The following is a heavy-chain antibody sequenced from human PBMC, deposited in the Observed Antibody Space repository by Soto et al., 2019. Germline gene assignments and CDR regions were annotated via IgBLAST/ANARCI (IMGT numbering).Heavy chain of an antibody. CDR2: IYHSGST. J-gene: IGHJ5*02. D-gene: IGHD6-13*01. Sequence: QLQLQESGSGLVKPSQTLSLTCAVSGGSISSDGYSWSWIRQPPGKGLEWIGYIYHSGSTYYNPSLKSRVTMSLDKSKNQFSLKVTSATAADTAVYYCARYGGSSWGTYNWFDPWGQGTLVTVSS. V-gene: IGHV4-30-2*01. CDR1: GGSISSDGYS. CDR3: ARYGGSSWGTYNWFDP.